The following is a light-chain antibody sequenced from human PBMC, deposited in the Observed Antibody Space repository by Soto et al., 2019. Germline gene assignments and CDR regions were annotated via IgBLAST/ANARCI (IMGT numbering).Light chain of an antibody. V-gene: IGLV2-8*01. CDR3: SSYAVTNIFG. CDR1: SSDVGGFNY. Sequence: QSALTQPPSASGSPGQSVTISCSGTSSDVGGFNYVSWYQQHPGRAPKVLIYEVNKRPSGVPDRFSGSKSGSTASLTVSGLQAEDEAEYYCSSYAVTNIFGFGTGTKLPS. J-gene: IGLJ1*01. CDR2: EVN.